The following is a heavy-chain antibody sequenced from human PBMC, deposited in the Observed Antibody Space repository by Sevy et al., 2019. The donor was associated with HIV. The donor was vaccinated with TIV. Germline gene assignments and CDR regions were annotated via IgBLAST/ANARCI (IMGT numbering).Heavy chain of an antibody. CDR3: ARGTNSYDSTHAFDI. CDR2: IYTTGIT. D-gene: IGHD3-22*01. CDR1: GGSISSGNYY. V-gene: IGHV4-61*02. Sequence: SETLSLTCTVSGGSISSGNYYWSWIRQPAGKGLEWIGRIYTTGITNYNPSLKSRVTVSVDTSKTQFSLRLNSVTAADTAVYYCARGTNSYDSTHAFDIWGQGTKVTVSS. J-gene: IGHJ3*02.